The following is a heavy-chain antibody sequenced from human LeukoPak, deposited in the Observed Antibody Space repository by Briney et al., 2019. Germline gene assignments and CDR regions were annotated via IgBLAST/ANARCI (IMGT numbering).Heavy chain of an antibody. D-gene: IGHD1-26*01. CDR3: AKDPNWEGGY. V-gene: IGHV3-23*01. CDR1: GFSYGESD. J-gene: IGHJ4*02. Sequence: PGGSLRLSCAASGFSYGESDMNWFRQATGGGGQWVANINYLGFRTDYAYYVKGRFTSARDNSKNMLFLKMDGLRVEDTALYYCAKDPNWEGGYWGQGTLVTVSS. CDR2: INYLGFRT.